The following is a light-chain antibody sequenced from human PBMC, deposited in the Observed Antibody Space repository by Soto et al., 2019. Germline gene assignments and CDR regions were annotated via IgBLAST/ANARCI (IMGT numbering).Light chain of an antibody. V-gene: IGLV2-14*01. J-gene: IGLJ2*01. CDR1: SSDVGGYNY. Sequence: QSALTQPASVSGSPGQSITISCTGTSSDVGGYNYVSWYQQHPGKAPKLMIYDVSNRPSGVSNRFSGSKSGNTASLTISGLQAEDEADYSCSSHTSSHTLLVFGGGTKLTVL. CDR3: SSHTSSHTLLV. CDR2: DVS.